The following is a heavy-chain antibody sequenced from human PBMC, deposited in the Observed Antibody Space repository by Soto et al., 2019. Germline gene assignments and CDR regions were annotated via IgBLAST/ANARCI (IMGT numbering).Heavy chain of an antibody. V-gene: IGHV3-30-3*01. J-gene: IGHJ6*02. CDR1: GFTFSGYA. CDR3: ARDHYDFWSGYYYYYYGMDV. Sequence: GGSLRLSCAASGFTFSGYAMHWVRQAPGKGLEWVAVISYDGSNKYYADSVKGRFTISRDNSKNTLYLQMNSLRAEDTAVYYCARDHYDFWSGYYYYYYGMDVWGQGTTVTVSS. D-gene: IGHD3-3*01. CDR2: ISYDGSNK.